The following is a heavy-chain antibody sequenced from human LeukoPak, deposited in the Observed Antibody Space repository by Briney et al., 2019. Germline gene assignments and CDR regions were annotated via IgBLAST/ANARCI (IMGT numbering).Heavy chain of an antibody. CDR1: GGSISSGDYY. J-gene: IGHJ4*02. D-gene: IGHD6-6*01. Sequence: SETLSLTCTVSGGSISSGDYYWSWIRQPPGKGLEWIGYIYYSGSTYYNPSLRSRVTISVDTSKNQFSLKLSSVTAADTAVYYCARYSSSGFDYWGQGTLVTVSS. CDR2: IYYSGST. V-gene: IGHV4-30-4*08. CDR3: ARYSSSGFDY.